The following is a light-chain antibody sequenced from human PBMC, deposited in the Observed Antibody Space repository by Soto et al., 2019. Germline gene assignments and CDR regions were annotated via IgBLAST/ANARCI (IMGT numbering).Light chain of an antibody. CDR1: QSVSGW. J-gene: IGKJ5*01. CDR3: QQYDSLPLT. CDR2: DAS. V-gene: IGKV1-33*01. Sequence: DIQMTQSPSTLSASVGDTVTVTCRASQSVSGWLAWYQQKPGEAPKLLIYDASNLETGVPSRFSGGGSGTDFALTISSLEPEDIATYYCQQYDSLPLTFGQGTRLEIK.